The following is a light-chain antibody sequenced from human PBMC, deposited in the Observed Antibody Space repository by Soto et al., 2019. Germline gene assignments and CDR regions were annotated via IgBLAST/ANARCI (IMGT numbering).Light chain of an antibody. V-gene: IGLV1-44*01. CDR2: YDN. CDR3: AAWDDSLNGRV. CDR1: NSNIGSNT. Sequence: QTVVTQPPSASGTPGQRVTISCSGSNSNIGSNTVNWYQQLPGTAPKLLIYYDNLRPSVVPDRISGSKSGTTASLAISGLQSDDEADYYYAAWDDSLNGRVFGTGTKRTVL. J-gene: IGLJ1*01.